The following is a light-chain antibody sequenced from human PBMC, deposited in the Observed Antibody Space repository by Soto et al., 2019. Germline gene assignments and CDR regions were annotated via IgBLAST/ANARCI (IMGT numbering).Light chain of an antibody. CDR3: QQSYSLPYT. Sequence: DIQMTQSPSSLSASVGDRVTITCRPSQSIDNFLNWYQQKPGKAPNLLIYAASSLQSGVSSRFSGSGSGTDFTHTISSLQPEDSATYYCQQSYSLPYTFGQGTKVDIK. V-gene: IGKV1-39*01. J-gene: IGKJ2*01. CDR1: QSIDNF. CDR2: AAS.